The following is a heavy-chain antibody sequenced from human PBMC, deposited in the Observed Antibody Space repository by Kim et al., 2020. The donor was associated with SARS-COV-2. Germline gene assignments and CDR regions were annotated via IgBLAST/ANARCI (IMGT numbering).Heavy chain of an antibody. D-gene: IGHD3-22*01. V-gene: IGHV3-30*18. Sequence: GGSLRLSCAASGFTFSSYGMHWVRQAPGKGLEWVAVISYDGSNKYYADSVKGRFTISRDNSKNTLYLQMNSLRAEDTAVYYCAKGDTMIVVVITSFDYWGQGTLVTVS. CDR2: ISYDGSNK. J-gene: IGHJ4*02. CDR3: AKGDTMIVVVITSFDY. CDR1: GFTFSSYG.